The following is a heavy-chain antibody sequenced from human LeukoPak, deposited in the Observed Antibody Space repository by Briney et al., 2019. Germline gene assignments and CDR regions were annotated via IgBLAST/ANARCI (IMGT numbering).Heavy chain of an antibody. J-gene: IGHJ5*02. CDR2: IIPIFGTA. Sequence: VASVKVSCKASGGTFSSYAISWVRQAPGQGLEWMGGIIPIFGTANYAQKFQGRVTITADESTSTAYMELRSLRSDDTAVYYCARAQGSYCSSTSCSNWFDPWGQGTLVTVSS. CDR3: ARAQGSYCSSTSCSNWFDP. CDR1: GGTFSSYA. V-gene: IGHV1-69*01. D-gene: IGHD2-2*01.